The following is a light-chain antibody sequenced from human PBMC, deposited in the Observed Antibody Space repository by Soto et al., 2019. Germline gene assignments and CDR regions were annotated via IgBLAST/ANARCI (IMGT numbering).Light chain of an antibody. CDR3: QQSHTTRA. CDR2: AAS. CDR1: QSIKNY. V-gene: IGKV1-39*01. Sequence: DIQMTQSPSSLSASVGDRVTITCRASQSIKNYLSWYQQKPGKAPKLLIYAASSLQGGVPSRFSGSGSGTDFTLTISSLQPEDFATYYCQQSHTTRAFGPGTKVDIK. J-gene: IGKJ3*01.